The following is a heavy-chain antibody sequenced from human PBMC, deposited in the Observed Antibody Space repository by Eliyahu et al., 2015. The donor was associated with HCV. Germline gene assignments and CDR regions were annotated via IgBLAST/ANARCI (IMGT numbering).Heavy chain of an antibody. CDR1: GFTFSYYA. Sequence: EVQVLESGGGLVQPGGSXRXSCAAXGFTFSYYAXXWVRQAPGKGLGGVXVISXSRSGIYYADSVKGRFTISRDNSKNTLYLQMDSLRAEDTAVYYCAKGVRYCTTTNCYFDYWGQGTLVAVSS. CDR2: ISXSRSGI. CDR3: AKGVRYCTTTNCYFDY. J-gene: IGHJ4*02. V-gene: IGHV3-23*01. D-gene: IGHD2-2*01.